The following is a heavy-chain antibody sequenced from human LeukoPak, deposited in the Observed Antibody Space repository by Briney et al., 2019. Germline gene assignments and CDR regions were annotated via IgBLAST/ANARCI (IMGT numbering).Heavy chain of an antibody. V-gene: IGHV3-9*01. D-gene: IGHD3-3*01. Sequence: PGRSLRLSCAASGFTFDDYAMHWVRQAPGKGLEWVSGISWNSGSIGYADSVKGRFTISRDNAKNSLYLQMTSLRAEDTALYYCAKDGRTGPTMERYYDFWSGYYTAYYMDVWGKGTTVTVSS. CDR2: ISWNSGSI. CDR3: AKDGRTGPTMERYYDFWSGYYTAYYMDV. J-gene: IGHJ6*03. CDR1: GFTFDDYA.